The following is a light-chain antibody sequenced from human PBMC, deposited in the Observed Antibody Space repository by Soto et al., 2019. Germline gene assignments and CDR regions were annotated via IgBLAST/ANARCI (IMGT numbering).Light chain of an antibody. J-gene: IGLJ1*01. V-gene: IGLV3-21*02. CDR2: ADS. Sequence: SYELTQPPSVSVAPGQTAIVTCAGNNIGSNSVHCYQQKPGRAPVLVVYADSDRPSGVPERFSGSNSGNTATLTISRVEAGDEADYYCQVWDSSTDDLYVFGPGTKLTVL. CDR3: QVWDSSTDDLYV. CDR1: NIGSNS.